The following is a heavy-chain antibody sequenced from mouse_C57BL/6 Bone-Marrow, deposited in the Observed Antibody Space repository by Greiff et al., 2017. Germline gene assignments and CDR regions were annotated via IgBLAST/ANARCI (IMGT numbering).Heavy chain of an antibody. CDR1: GYAFSSYW. Sequence: QVQLQQSGAGLVKPGASVKISCKASGYAFSSYWMNWVKQRPGKGLEWIGQIYPGDGDTNYNGQFKGKATLTAAQSSSTASMQLSSLTSKDSAVYFCARGDYYSSSPDYWGQGTTLTVSA. D-gene: IGHD1-1*01. CDR3: ARGDYYSSSPDY. CDR2: IYPGDGDT. J-gene: IGHJ2*01. V-gene: IGHV1-80*01.